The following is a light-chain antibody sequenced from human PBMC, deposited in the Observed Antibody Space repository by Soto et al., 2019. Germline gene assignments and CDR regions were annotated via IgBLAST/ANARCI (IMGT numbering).Light chain of an antibody. Sequence: EIVLTQSPCTLSLSPGERATLSCRASPSVSSSYLAWYQQKPGQAPRQLIYGASSRATGIPDRFSGSGSGPDFTLTITILEPEDFAVYYCQHYRTSFGGGTRVEIK. CDR3: QHYRTS. J-gene: IGKJ4*01. CDR2: GAS. V-gene: IGKV3-20*01. CDR1: PSVSSSY.